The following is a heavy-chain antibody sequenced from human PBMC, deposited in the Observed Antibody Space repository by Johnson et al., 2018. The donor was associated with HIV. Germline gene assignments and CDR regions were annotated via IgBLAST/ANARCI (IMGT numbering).Heavy chain of an antibody. CDR2: ISWNSGSI. CDR3: SKDIGAQYTFGDAFDI. J-gene: IGHJ3*02. Sequence: VQLVESGGGLVQPGRSLRLSCAASGFTFDDYAMHWVRQAPGKGLEWVSGISWNSGSIGYADSVKGRFTISRDNAKNSLYLQMNSLRAEDTAVYYCSKDIGAQYTFGDAFDIWGQGTMVTVSS. CDR1: GFTFDDYA. D-gene: IGHD2-2*02. V-gene: IGHV3-9*01.